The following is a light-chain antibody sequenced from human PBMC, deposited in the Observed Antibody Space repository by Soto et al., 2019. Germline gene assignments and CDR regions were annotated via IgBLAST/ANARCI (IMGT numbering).Light chain of an antibody. CDR2: GAS. CDR3: QRYDGY. CDR1: QNINNW. Sequence: DTQMTQSPSTLSASVGDTVTITCRARQNINNWLAWYQQKPEKVPKLLIYGASTLEDGVPSRFSGSRSGTAFTLTSNSLQPDDFATYYCQRYDGYFGQGTKLEIK. V-gene: IGKV1-5*01. J-gene: IGKJ2*01.